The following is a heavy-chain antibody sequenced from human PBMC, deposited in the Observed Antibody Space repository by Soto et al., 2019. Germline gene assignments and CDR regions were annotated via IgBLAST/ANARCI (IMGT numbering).Heavy chain of an antibody. CDR3: ARPGEACIAGAFEP. CDR1: GYTFTNYW. V-gene: IGHV5-51*01. CDR2: IYPGNSNT. Sequence: GESLKISCKGSGYTFTNYWIAWVRQMPGKGLEWMGIIYPGNSNTRYSPSFQGQVTISADKSITTAYLQWTSLKASDTAMYYCARPGEACIAGAFEPWGQGSLVTVSS. J-gene: IGHJ5*02. D-gene: IGHD2-21*01.